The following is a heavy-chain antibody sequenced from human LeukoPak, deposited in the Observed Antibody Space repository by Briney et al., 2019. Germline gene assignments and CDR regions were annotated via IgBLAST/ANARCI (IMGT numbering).Heavy chain of an antibody. CDR2: IYDSTT. D-gene: IGHD1-1*01. V-gene: IGHV4-38-2*01. CDR3: ARVTGYYYMDV. J-gene: IGHJ6*03. Sequence: PSETLSLTCAVSGYSIGSGYYWGWIRQPPGKGLEWIGTIYDSTTYYNPSLRSRVTVSIDTSKNQFSLKLSSVTAADTAVYYCARVTGYYYMDVWGKGTTVTVS. CDR1: GYSIGSGYY.